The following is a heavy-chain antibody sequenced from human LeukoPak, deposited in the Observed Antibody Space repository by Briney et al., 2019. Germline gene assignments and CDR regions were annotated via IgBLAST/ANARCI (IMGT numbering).Heavy chain of an antibody. D-gene: IGHD3-9*01. V-gene: IGHV3-21*01. CDR2: ISSSSSYI. Sequence: TGGSLRLSCAASGFTFSSYSMNWVRQAPGKGLEWVSSISSSSSYIYYADSVKGRFTISRDNAKNSLYLQMNSLRAEDTAVYYCARARRSLDDILTGSSPVIDYWGQGTLVTVSS. CDR1: GFTFSSYS. CDR3: ARARRSLDDILTGSSPVIDY. J-gene: IGHJ4*02.